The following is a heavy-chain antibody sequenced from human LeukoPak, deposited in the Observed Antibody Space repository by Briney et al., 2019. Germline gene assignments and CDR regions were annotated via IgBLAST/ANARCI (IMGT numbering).Heavy chain of an antibody. Sequence: ASVKVPCKASGYTFTSYGISWVRQAPGQGLEWMGWISAYNGNTNYAQKLQGRVTMTTDTSTSTAYMELRSLRSDDTAVYYCARERLYDFWSGYYPLDYWGQGTLVTVSS. CDR2: ISAYNGNT. CDR1: GYTFTSYG. J-gene: IGHJ4*02. V-gene: IGHV1-18*01. CDR3: ARERLYDFWSGYYPLDY. D-gene: IGHD3-3*01.